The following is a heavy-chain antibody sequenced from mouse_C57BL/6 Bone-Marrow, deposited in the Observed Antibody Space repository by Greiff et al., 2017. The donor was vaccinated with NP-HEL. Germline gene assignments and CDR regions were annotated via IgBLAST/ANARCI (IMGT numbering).Heavy chain of an antibody. CDR2: IWWDDDK. J-gene: IGHJ3*01. Sequence: QVTLKESGPGILQPSQTLSLTCSFSGFSLRTFGMGVGWIRQPSGKDLEWLAHIWWDDDKYFNPALKSRLTISKDTSNNQVFLKIANVDTADTATYYCARRGYYGSSPFAYWGQGTLVTVSA. CDR1: GFSLRTFGMG. V-gene: IGHV8-8*01. D-gene: IGHD1-1*01. CDR3: ARRGYYGSSPFAY.